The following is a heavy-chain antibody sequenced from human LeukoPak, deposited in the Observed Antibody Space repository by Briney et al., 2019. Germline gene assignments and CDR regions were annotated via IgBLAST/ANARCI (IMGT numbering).Heavy chain of an antibody. CDR3: ARVYSGYDLPGSLANYYFDY. CDR1: GGSISSYY. Sequence: SETLSLTCTVSGGSISSYYWSWLRQPAGKGLEWIGRFYSGGSNDYNPSLKSRVTMSVGTSKNQFSLKLSSVTAADTAVYYCARVYSGYDLPGSLANYYFDYWGQGTLVTVSS. CDR2: FYSGGSN. J-gene: IGHJ4*02. V-gene: IGHV4-4*07. D-gene: IGHD5-12*01.